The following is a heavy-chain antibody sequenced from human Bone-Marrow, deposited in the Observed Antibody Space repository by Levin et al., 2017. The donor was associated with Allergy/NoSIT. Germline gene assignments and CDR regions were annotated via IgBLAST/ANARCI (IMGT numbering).Heavy chain of an antibody. CDR1: GDSISRDGSY. J-gene: IGHJ5*02. Sequence: PSETLSLTFTVSGDSISRDGSYWSWIRQHPGKGLEWIGYIHYSGNTYYNPSLKSRLNISIDTSKNQFSLNLTSVTAADTAVYYCAREKKGLWLRGWFDPWGQGTLVTVSS. CDR2: IHYSGNT. V-gene: IGHV4-31*03. CDR3: AREKKGLWLRGWFDP. D-gene: IGHD5-18*01.